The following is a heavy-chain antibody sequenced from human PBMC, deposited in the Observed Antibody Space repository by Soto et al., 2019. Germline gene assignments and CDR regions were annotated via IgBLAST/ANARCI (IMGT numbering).Heavy chain of an antibody. CDR2: IIPIFGTA. Sequence: SVKVSCKASGGTFSSYAISWVRQAPGQGLEWMGGIIPIFGTANYAQKFQGRVTITADESTSTAYMELSSLRSEDTAVYYCARDRMDTATKEYYYYYGMDVWGQGTTVTVSS. CDR3: ARDRMDTATKEYYYYYGMDV. CDR1: GGTFSSYA. V-gene: IGHV1-69*13. D-gene: IGHD5-18*01. J-gene: IGHJ6*02.